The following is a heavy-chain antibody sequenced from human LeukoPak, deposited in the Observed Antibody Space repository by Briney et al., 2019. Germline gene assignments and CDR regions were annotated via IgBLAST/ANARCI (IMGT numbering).Heavy chain of an antibody. J-gene: IGHJ6*03. CDR2: ISSSGSTI. V-gene: IGHV3-11*04. CDR3: ARDKFWYCSSTSCYGNYYYYYYMDV. D-gene: IGHD2-2*01. Sequence: GGSLRLSCAASGFTFSDYYMSWIRQAPGKGLEWVSYISSSGSTIYYADSVKGRFTISRDNAKNSLYLQMNSLRAEDTAVYYCARDKFWYCSSTSCYGNYYYYYYMDVWGKGTTVTVSS. CDR1: GFTFSDYY.